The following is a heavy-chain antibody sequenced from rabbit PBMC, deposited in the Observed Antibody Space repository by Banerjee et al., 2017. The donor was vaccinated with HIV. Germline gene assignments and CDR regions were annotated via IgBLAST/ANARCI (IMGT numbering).Heavy chain of an antibody. CDR3: VREVAARFNL. CDR2: IDPIFHVT. D-gene: IGHD4-1*01. V-gene: IGHV1S47*01. Sequence: QEQLEESGGGLVQPEGSLTLACTASGFSFSSYGVIWVRQAPGKWLEWIGYIDPIFHVTTCASWVNGRFSISRENTQNTVSLQMNSLTAADPAAYFCVREVAARFNLWGPGTLVTVS. CDR1: GFSFSSYG. J-gene: IGHJ4*01.